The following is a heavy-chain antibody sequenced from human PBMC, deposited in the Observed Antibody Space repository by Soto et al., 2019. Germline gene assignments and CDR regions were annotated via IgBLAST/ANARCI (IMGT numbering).Heavy chain of an antibody. CDR2: IYYSGST. J-gene: IGHJ4*02. CDR3: AREGTRLRAFDY. D-gene: IGHD5-12*01. Sequence: QVQLQESGPGLVKPSQTLSLTCTVSGGSISSGGYYWSWIRQHPGKGLEWIGYIYYSGSTYYNPSFKSRVTISVDTSKNQFALKLSSVTAADTAVYYCAREGTRLRAFDYWGQGTLVTVSS. V-gene: IGHV4-31*03. CDR1: GGSISSGGYY.